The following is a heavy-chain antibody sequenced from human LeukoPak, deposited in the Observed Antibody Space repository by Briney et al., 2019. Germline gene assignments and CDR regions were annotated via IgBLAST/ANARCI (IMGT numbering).Heavy chain of an antibody. J-gene: IGHJ4*02. CDR2: ISSSGDNI. CDR1: GFTFSSYE. CDR3: ARGIRGYSLSY. V-gene: IGHV3-48*03. D-gene: IGHD5-18*01. Sequence: SGGSLRLSCVASGFTFSSYEMNWVRQAPGKGLEWVSYISSSGDNIYDADSVKGRFTISRDNAKNSLYLQMDSLRAEDTALYYCARGIRGYSLSYWGPGTLVSVSS.